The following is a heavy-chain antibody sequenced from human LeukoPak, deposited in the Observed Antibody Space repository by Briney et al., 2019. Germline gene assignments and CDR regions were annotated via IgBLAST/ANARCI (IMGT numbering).Heavy chain of an antibody. J-gene: IGHJ4*02. V-gene: IGHV3-30-3*01. Sequence: GRSLRLSCAASGFTFSSYAMHWVRQAPGKGLEWVAVISYDGSNKYYADSVKGRFTISRDNSKNTLCLQMNSLRAEDTAVYYCAKVTHYYDSSGYYSKTDYFDYWGQGTLVTVSS. CDR2: ISYDGSNK. CDR3: AKVTHYYDSSGYYSKTDYFDY. D-gene: IGHD3-22*01. CDR1: GFTFSSYA.